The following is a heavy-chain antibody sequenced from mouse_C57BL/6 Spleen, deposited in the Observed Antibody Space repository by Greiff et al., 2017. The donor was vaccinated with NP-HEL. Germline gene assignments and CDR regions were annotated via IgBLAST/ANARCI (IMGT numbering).Heavy chain of an antibody. V-gene: IGHV1-50*01. CDR3: ASKAMDY. CDR1: GYTFTSYW. Sequence: QVQLKQPGAELVKPGASVKLSCKASGYTFTSYWMQWVKQRPGQGLEWIGEIDPSDSYTNYNQKFKGKATLTVDTSSSTAYMQLSSLTSEDSAVYYCASKAMDYWGQGTSVTVSS. CDR2: IDPSDSYT. J-gene: IGHJ4*01.